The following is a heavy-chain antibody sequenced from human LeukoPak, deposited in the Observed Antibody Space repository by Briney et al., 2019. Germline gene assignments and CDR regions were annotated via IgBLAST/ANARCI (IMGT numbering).Heavy chain of an antibody. D-gene: IGHD3-16*01. CDR1: GGSIISSSWY. CDR2: ISSRGST. V-gene: IGHV4-39*01. Sequence: SETLSLTCTVSGGSIISSSWYWGWIRQPPGKGLEGIGGISSRGSTYYNPSLTSRVTMSVDTSKNQFSLRLTSVTAADAAEYYCARQINWGAGNFDYWGQGTLVTVSS. CDR3: ARQINWGAGNFDY. J-gene: IGHJ4*02.